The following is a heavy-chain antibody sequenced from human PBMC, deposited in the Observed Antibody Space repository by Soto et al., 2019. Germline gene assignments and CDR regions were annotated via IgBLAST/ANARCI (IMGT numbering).Heavy chain of an antibody. Sequence: GESLKISCKGSGYTFARHWIAWVRQMPGKGLEWMGMICPGDSNTRYSPSFQGQVTISADKSVSTAYLQWSSLKASDTAMYFCARLSAAGSLGGMDVWGQGTTVTVSS. V-gene: IGHV5-51*01. J-gene: IGHJ6*02. CDR2: ICPGDSNT. CDR1: GYTFARHW. D-gene: IGHD6-13*01. CDR3: ARLSAAGSLGGMDV.